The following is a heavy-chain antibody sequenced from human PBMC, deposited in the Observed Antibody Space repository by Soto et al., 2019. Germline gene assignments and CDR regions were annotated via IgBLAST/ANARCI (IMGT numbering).Heavy chain of an antibody. Sequence: QVQLVESGGGVVQPGSSLRLSCAASGFTFSSYGMHWVRQAPGKGLEWVAVIWYDGSNKYYADSVKGRFTISRDNSKNTLYLQMNSLRAEDTAVYYCALTTVSYFDYWGQGTLVTVSS. CDR3: ALTTVSYFDY. CDR2: IWYDGSNK. CDR1: GFTFSSYG. J-gene: IGHJ4*02. D-gene: IGHD4-17*01. V-gene: IGHV3-33*01.